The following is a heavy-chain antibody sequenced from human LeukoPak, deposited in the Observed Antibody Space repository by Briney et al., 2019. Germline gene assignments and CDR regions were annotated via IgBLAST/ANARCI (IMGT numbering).Heavy chain of an antibody. V-gene: IGHV4-59*05. CDR2: IYYSGST. CDR1: GGSISRDY. J-gene: IGHJ4*02. D-gene: IGHD6-13*01. Sequence: SETLSLTCTVSGGSISRDYWSWIRQPPGKGLEWVGSIYYSGSTYYNPSLKSRVTISVDTSKNQFSLKLSSVTAADTAVYYCASVPGIAAAGTGDYWGQGTLVTVSS. CDR3: ASVPGIAAAGTGDY.